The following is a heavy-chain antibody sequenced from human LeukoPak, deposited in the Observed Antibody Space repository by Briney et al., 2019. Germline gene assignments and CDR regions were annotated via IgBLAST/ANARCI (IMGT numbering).Heavy chain of an antibody. V-gene: IGHV1-18*01. CDR1: GYTFTSYG. CDR2: ISAYNGNT. CDR3: ARDQTEKDGLTWDYYYYMDV. J-gene: IGHJ6*03. Sequence: GASVKVSCKASGYTFTSYGISWVRQAPGQGLEWMGWISAYNGNTNYAQKLQGRVTITTDESTSTAYMELSSLRSEDTAVYYCARDQTEKDGLTWDYYYYMDVWGKGTTVTVSS. D-gene: IGHD1-26*01.